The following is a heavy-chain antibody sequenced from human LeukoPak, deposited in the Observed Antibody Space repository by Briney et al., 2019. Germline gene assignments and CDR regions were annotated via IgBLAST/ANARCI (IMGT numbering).Heavy chain of an antibody. CDR3: AKGYSSGWFYFDY. D-gene: IGHD6-19*01. CDR2: ISGSGGST. Sequence: PGGSLRLSCAASGFTFSSYAMNWVRQAPGKGLEWVSAISGSGGSTYYADSVKGRFTISRDNSKNTLFLQMNSLSAEDTAVYYCAKGYSSGWFYFDYWGQGTLVTVSS. V-gene: IGHV3-23*01. J-gene: IGHJ4*02. CDR1: GFTFSSYA.